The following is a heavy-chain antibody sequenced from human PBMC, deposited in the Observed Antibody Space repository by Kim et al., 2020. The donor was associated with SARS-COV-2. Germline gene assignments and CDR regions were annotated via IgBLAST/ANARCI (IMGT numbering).Heavy chain of an antibody. J-gene: IGHJ3*02. CDR1: GYSISSGYY. CDR2: IYHSGST. D-gene: IGHD3-3*01. V-gene: IGHV4-38-2*02. Sequence: SETLSLTCTVSGYSISSGYYWGWIRQPPGKGLEWIGSIYHSGSTYYNPSLKSRVTISVDTSKNQFSLKLSSVTAADTAVYYCARDPTSIYDFWSGYYLGGSSDAFDIWGQGTMVTVSS. CDR3: ARDPTSIYDFWSGYYLGGSSDAFDI.